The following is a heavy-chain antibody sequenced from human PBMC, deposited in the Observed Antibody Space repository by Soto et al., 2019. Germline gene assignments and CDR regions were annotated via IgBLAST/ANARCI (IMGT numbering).Heavy chain of an antibody. Sequence: EVQLVESGGGLVKPGGSLRLPGTVLGFTLTNENMNWVREAPGKGLEWVSSISSRSTFINYADSVKGRFTISRDNDKGLVYLQMNSLRAEDTAVYYCARDPPLSMIVVVGVDDFWGQGTLVTVSS. V-gene: IGHV3-21*06. CDR3: ARDPPLSMIVVVGVDDF. CDR2: ISSRSTFI. J-gene: IGHJ4*02. D-gene: IGHD3-22*01. CDR1: GFTLTNEN.